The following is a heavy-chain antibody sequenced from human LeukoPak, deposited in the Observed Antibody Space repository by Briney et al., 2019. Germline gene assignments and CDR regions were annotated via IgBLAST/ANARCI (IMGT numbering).Heavy chain of an antibody. Sequence: GGSLRLSCAASGFTFSSYAIHWVRQAPGKGLEWVAVISYDGSNEYYADSVKGRFTISRDNSKNTLYLQMNSLRAEDTAVYYCAKDELGSIAARQLDYWGQGTLVTVSS. D-gene: IGHD6-6*01. CDR1: GFTFSSYA. V-gene: IGHV3-30*04. J-gene: IGHJ4*02. CDR2: ISYDGSNE. CDR3: AKDELGSIAARQLDY.